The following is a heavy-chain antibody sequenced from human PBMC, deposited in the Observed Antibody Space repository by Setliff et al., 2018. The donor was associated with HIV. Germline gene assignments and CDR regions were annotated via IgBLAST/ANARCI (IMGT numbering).Heavy chain of an antibody. CDR2: IYYSGYA. Sequence: PSETLSLTCAVYGGSFSGYYWSWIRQSPEKGLEWIGEIYYSGYATYNPSLKSRVTISVDTSKNQFSLKLSSVTAADTAVYYCVGSSWPRLYYFDYWGQGTLVTVSS. CDR3: VGSSWPRLYYFDY. J-gene: IGHJ4*02. V-gene: IGHV4-34*01. D-gene: IGHD6-13*01. CDR1: GGSFSGYY.